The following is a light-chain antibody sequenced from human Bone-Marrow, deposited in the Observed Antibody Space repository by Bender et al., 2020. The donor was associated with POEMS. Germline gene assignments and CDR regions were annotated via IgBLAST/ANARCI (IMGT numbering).Light chain of an antibody. CDR1: SSDVGGDNL. V-gene: IGLV2-23*02. Sequence: QSALTQPASVSGSPGQSITISCTGTSSDVGGDNLVSWYQHHPGKAPKLMIYEVSKRPSGVSDRFSASKSGNTASLTVSGLQAEDEADYYCSSYAGNNDFVFGGGTKLTVL. CDR3: SSYAGNNDFV. CDR2: EVS. J-gene: IGLJ3*02.